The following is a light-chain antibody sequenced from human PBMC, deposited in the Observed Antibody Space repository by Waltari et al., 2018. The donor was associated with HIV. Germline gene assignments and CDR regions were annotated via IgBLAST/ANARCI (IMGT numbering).Light chain of an antibody. J-gene: IGLJ2*01. CDR3: QTWGTGIRVV. Sequence: QVVVTQSPSASASLGASVKLTCSLSRGHSTYAIAWHQQQPEKAPRFLMKINGDGSPTKGDGIPDRFSGSSSGAERYLSISSLQSEDEAAYFCQTWGTGIRVVFGGGTKLTVL. CDR2: INGDGSP. CDR1: RGHSTYA. V-gene: IGLV4-69*01.